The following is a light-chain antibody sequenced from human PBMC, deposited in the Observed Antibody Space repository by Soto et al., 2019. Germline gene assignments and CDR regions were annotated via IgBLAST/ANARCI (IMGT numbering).Light chain of an antibody. J-gene: IGKJ1*01. CDR3: QQRSNWPSRT. Sequence: EIVLTQSPATLSLSPGERATLSCRASQSVSSYLAWYQQKPGQAPRLLIYDASNRATGIPARFSGSGSGTDFTLTISSLEPEDFAVYYCQQRSNWPSRTFGQGTKWIS. V-gene: IGKV3-11*01. CDR1: QSVSSY. CDR2: DAS.